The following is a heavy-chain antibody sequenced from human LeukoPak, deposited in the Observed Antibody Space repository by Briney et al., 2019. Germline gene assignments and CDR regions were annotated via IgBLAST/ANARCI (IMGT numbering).Heavy chain of an antibody. CDR2: ISSSSSYA. Sequence: GGSLRLSCAASGLTFSDYYMSWIRQAPGKGLEWVSYISSSSSYANYADSVKGRFTIPRDNAKNSLYLQMNSLRAEDTAVYYCARVKFGGADYWGQGTLVTVSS. J-gene: IGHJ4*02. V-gene: IGHV3-11*06. CDR3: ARVKFGGADY. CDR1: GLTFSDYY. D-gene: IGHD3-16*01.